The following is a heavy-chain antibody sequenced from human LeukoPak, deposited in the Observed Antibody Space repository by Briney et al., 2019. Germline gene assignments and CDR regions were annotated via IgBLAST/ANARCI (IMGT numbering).Heavy chain of an antibody. J-gene: IGHJ4*02. CDR2: TMPDGSVK. D-gene: IGHD6-25*01. CDR3: TTIAASDIDY. V-gene: IGHV3-7*01. Sequence: GGSLRLSCVGSGFTFKNYWRNWVRQAPGRGLEWVANTMPDGSVKNYLDSVKGRFTISRDNTKNLLYLEMNSLTVEDTALYYCTTIAASDIDYWGQGTLVTVSS. CDR1: GFTFKNYW.